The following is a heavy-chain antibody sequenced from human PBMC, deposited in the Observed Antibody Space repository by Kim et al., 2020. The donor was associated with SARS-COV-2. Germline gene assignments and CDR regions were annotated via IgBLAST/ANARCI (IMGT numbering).Heavy chain of an antibody. J-gene: IGHJ4*02. V-gene: IGHV3-23*01. CDR3: AKAVRYSSGCLDY. Sequence: KSGKGRFTISRDNSKNTLYLQMNSLRAEDTAVYYCAKAVRYSSGCLDYCGQGTLVTVSS. D-gene: IGHD6-19*01.